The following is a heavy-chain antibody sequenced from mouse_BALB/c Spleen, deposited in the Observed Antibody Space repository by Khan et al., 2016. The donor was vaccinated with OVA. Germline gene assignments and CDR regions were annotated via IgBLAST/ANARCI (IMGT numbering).Heavy chain of an antibody. Sequence: VQLQESGPELVKPGASVKMSCKASGYTFTDYVMNWVKQRNGQGLEWIGQIYPGSDSTYYNEKFKGKATLTADRSSSTAYMQLSNLTSEDSAVSFWTRAGYDVFAYWGQGTLVTVSA. CDR2: IYPGSDST. CDR3: TRAGYDVFAY. J-gene: IGHJ3*01. V-gene: IGHV1-77*01. D-gene: IGHD2-2*01. CDR1: GYTFTDYV.